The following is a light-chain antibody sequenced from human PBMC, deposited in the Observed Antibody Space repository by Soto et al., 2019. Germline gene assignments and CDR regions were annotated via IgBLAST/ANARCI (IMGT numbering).Light chain of an antibody. J-gene: IGLJ2*01. V-gene: IGLV7-46*01. CDR1: TGAVTSGHY. Sequence: QAVVTQEPSLSVSPGGTVTLTCGSSTGAVTSGHYPYWFQQKPGQAPRTLIYDTYNKYSWTPARFSGSLLGGKGALTLSGAQPEDEADYYCSLSYHGARLRVVFGGGTKLTVL. CDR2: DTY. CDR3: SLSYHGARLRVV.